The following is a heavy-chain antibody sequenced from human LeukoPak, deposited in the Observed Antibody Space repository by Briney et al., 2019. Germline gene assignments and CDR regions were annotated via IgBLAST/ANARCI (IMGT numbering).Heavy chain of an antibody. Sequence: GGSLRLSCAASGFTFSSYGMHWVRQAPGKGLEWVAVIWYDGSNKYYADSVKGRFTISRDNTKNTLYLQMNSLRAEDTAAYYCARDYGFGGDYFDYWGQGTLVTVSS. CDR1: GFTFSSYG. D-gene: IGHD3/OR15-3a*01. V-gene: IGHV3-33*01. CDR3: ARDYGFGGDYFDY. J-gene: IGHJ4*02. CDR2: IWYDGSNK.